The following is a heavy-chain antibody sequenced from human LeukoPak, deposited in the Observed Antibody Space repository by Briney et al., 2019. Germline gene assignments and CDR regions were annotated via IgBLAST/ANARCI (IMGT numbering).Heavy chain of an antibody. CDR3: AKDRVMGTARYFDY. J-gene: IGHJ4*02. D-gene: IGHD2-8*01. V-gene: IGHV3-23*01. Sequence: GGCLRLSRAASGYTFSIYAMSWVPHAPGGGLEWVSAISGDGGSTHYTASVKGRFTISRDNSKNTLYLQKNSLRAEDTAIYYCAKDRVMGTARYFDYWGQGTLVTVSS. CDR1: GYTFSIYA. CDR2: ISGDGGST.